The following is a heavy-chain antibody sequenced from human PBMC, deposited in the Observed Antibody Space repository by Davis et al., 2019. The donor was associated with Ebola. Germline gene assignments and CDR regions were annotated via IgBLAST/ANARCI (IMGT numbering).Heavy chain of an antibody. CDR1: GFTFSSYS. D-gene: IGHD5-18*01. J-gene: IGHJ4*02. CDR3: APETDGYSYGYSGY. V-gene: IGHV3-48*01. Sequence: GGSLRLSCAASGFTFSSYSMNWVRQAPGKGLEWVSYISSSSSTIHYADSVKGRFTISRDNAKNSLYLQMNSLRAEDTAVYYCAPETDGYSYGYSGYWGQGTLVTVSS. CDR2: ISSSSSTI.